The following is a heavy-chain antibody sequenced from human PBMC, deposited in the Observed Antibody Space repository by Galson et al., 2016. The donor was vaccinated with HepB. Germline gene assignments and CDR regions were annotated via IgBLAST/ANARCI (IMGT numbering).Heavy chain of an antibody. V-gene: IGHV3-53*01. J-gene: IGHJ4*02. Sequence: SLRLSCAASGFSVSRNYMNWVRQAPGKGLEWVSIIYSGGSTYYADSVKGRFTISRDNSKNTLYLQMNSLRDEDTAVYYCARDGALVGTTFDYWGQGTLVTVSS. D-gene: IGHD1-26*01. CDR3: ARDGALVGTTFDY. CDR2: IYSGGST. CDR1: GFSVSRNY.